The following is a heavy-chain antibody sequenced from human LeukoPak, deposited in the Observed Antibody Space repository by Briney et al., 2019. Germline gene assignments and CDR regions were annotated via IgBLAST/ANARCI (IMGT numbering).Heavy chain of an antibody. V-gene: IGHV1-69*01. D-gene: IGHD4-17*01. CDR1: GGTFSSYA. CDR2: IIPIFGTA. CDR3: AGTRGYGDYDGGY. Sequence: GASVKVSCKASGGTFSSYAISWVRQAPGQGLEWMGGIIPIFGTANYAQKFQGRVTITADESTSTAYMELSSLRSEDTAEYYCAGTRGYGDYDGGYWGQGTLVTVSS. J-gene: IGHJ4*02.